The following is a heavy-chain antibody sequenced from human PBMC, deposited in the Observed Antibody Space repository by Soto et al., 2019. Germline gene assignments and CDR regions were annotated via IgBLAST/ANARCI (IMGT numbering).Heavy chain of an antibody. D-gene: IGHD2-2*01. CDR3: ARDESAGSSTTN. CDR1: GVGFSTYG. Sequence: EVQLMESGGGLVKPGGSLRLSCAASGVGFSTYGMIWVRQAPGKGPEWVSSIDSSGRYVYYADSVEGRFTTSRDNAKNSLYLQMNSLRVEDTALYFCARDESAGSSTTNWGQGTLVTVSS. V-gene: IGHV3-21*01. J-gene: IGHJ4*02. CDR2: IDSSGRYV.